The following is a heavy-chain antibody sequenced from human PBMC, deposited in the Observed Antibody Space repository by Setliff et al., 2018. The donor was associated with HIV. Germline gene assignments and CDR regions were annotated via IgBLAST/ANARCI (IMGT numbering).Heavy chain of an antibody. D-gene: IGHD3-3*01. Sequence: TSETLSLTCTVSGGSINRHFWGWIRQPPGKGLEWIGYIDYSGNTNYHHYLSFRVTMSVATSRNQFSLRLTSVTAADTAVYYCARRRPADSSTGEDSWTGTFDLWGLGTLVTVSS. CDR3: ARRRPADSSTGEDSWTGTFDL. V-gene: IGHV4-59*11. CDR1: GGSINRHF. CDR2: IDYSGNT. J-gene: IGHJ4*02.